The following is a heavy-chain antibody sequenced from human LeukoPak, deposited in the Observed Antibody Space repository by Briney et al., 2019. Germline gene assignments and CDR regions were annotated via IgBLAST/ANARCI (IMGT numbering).Heavy chain of an antibody. CDR3: AKPSTPIVSYYFDF. V-gene: IGHV3-30*18. D-gene: IGHD1-26*01. J-gene: IGHJ4*02. CDR2: ISYEGSNK. Sequence: PGGSLRLSCAASGFTFSRYGMAWVCQAPGKGLEWVAVISYEGSNKFYADSVKGRFTISRDNSKNTLDLQMNSLRAEDTAVYYCAKPSTPIVSYYFDFWGQGTLVTVSS. CDR1: GFTFSRYG.